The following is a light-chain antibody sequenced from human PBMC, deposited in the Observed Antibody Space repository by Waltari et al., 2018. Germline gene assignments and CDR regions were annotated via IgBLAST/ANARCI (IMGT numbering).Light chain of an antibody. V-gene: IGLV1-47*02. CDR1: SSNIGSHY. J-gene: IGLJ2*01. Sequence: QSVLTQPPSASGTPGQRVTISCSGSSSNIGSHYVYWYQHPPGTAPKPLIYTDMPRPPGVPDRFSGSKSGTSASLAISGRRSEDEGDYYCAAWDDSLSGHVVFGGGTKLTVL. CDR3: AAWDDSLSGHVV. CDR2: TDM.